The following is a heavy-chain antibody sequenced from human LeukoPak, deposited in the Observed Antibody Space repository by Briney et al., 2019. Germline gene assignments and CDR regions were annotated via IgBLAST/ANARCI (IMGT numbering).Heavy chain of an antibody. Sequence: GGSLRLSCAASGFTFSSYAMSWVRQAPGKGLEWVAFIRYDGSNKYYADSVKGRFTISRDNSKNTLYLQMNSLRAEDTAVYYCAKLLPAAMDETGFDYWGQGTLVTVSS. CDR2: IRYDGSNK. J-gene: IGHJ4*02. D-gene: IGHD2-2*01. V-gene: IGHV3-30*02. CDR1: GFTFSSYA. CDR3: AKLLPAAMDETGFDY.